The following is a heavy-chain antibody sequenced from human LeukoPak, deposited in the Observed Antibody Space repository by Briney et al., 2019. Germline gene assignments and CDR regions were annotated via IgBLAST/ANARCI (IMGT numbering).Heavy chain of an antibody. Sequence: SQTLSLTCTVSGGSISSGGYYWSWIRQHPGKGLEWIGYIYYSGSTYYNPSLKSRVTISVDTSKNQFSLKLSSVTAADTAVYYCASSPPQNYYDSSGYFDYWGQGTLVTVSS. V-gene: IGHV4-31*03. CDR3: ASSPPQNYYDSSGYFDY. CDR1: GGSISSGGYY. CDR2: IYYSGST. J-gene: IGHJ4*02. D-gene: IGHD3-22*01.